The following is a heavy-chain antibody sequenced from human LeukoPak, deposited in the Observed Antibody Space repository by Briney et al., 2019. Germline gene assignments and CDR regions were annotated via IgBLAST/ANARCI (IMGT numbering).Heavy chain of an antibody. V-gene: IGHV1-46*01. D-gene: IGHD4-23*01. CDR2: INPSGGST. Sequence: ASVKVSCKASGGTFTSYYTHWVRQAPGQGLEWMGIINPSGGSTSYAQKFQGRVTMTRDMSTSTVYMELSSLRSEDTAVYYCARAAGGNYNYYYYMDVWGKGTTVTVSS. CDR3: ARAAGGNYNYYYYMDV. CDR1: GGTFTSYY. J-gene: IGHJ6*03.